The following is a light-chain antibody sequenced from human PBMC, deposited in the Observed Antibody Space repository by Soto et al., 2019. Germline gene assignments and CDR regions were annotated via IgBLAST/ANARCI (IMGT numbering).Light chain of an antibody. CDR3: QQYGSSLLDT. CDR1: QSVSSSY. V-gene: IGKV3-20*01. Sequence: EIVLTQSPGTLSLSQGERATLSCRASQSVSSSYLAWYQQKPGQAPRLLIYGASSRATGIPDRFSGSGSGTDFTLTISRLEPEDCAVYYCQQYGSSLLDTLSKGNTQEIK. CDR2: GAS. J-gene: IGKJ2*01.